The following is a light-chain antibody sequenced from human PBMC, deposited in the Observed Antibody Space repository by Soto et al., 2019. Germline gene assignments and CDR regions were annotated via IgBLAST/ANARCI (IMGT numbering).Light chain of an antibody. Sequence: DIQMTQSPSSLSASVGDRVTITCRASQGISSYLAWYQQKPGQVPKLLIYAASTLQSGVPSRFGGSGSGTDFTLIISSLQPEDVATYYCQKYNSAPQTFGQGTKVEIK. CDR3: QKYNSAPQT. CDR1: QGISSY. J-gene: IGKJ1*01. CDR2: AAS. V-gene: IGKV1-27*01.